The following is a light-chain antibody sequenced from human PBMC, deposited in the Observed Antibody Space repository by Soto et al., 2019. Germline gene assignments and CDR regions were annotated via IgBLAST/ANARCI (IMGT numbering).Light chain of an antibody. J-gene: IGKJ1*01. Sequence: EVVLTQSPGTLSLSPGESATLSCRASQSVSSNYLAWYQQKPGQAPRLLIYGASSRATGVPDRFSGSGSGTDFTLTISSLEPEDFAVYYCQQYGSSPVTFGQGTKVEIK. CDR1: QSVSSNY. V-gene: IGKV3-20*01. CDR2: GAS. CDR3: QQYGSSPVT.